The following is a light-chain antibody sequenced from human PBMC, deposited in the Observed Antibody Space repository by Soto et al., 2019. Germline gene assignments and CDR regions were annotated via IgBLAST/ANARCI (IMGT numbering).Light chain of an antibody. Sequence: QSALTQPASVSGSPGQSITISCTGTSSDVGAYNFVSWYQQHPGKAPKLMIYGVTKRPSGVPNRFSGSKSGNTASLTVSGLQAEDEADYYCSSYAGSITLVFGGGTQLTVL. CDR3: SSYAGSITLV. CDR1: SSDVGAYNF. V-gene: IGLV2-23*02. CDR2: GVT. J-gene: IGLJ2*01.